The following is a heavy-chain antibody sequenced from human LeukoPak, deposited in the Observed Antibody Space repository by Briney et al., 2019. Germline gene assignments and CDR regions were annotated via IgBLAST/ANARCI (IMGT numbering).Heavy chain of an antibody. Sequence: GGSLRLSCAASGFTFSSYGMHWVRQAPGKGLEWVAFIRYDGSNKYYADSVKGRFTISRDNSKNTLYLQMTSPRAEDTDVYYCAIGGFLDYYGSGRSYYYYYMDVWGKGTTVTVSS. CDR2: IRYDGSNK. D-gene: IGHD3-10*01. CDR1: GFTFSSYG. V-gene: IGHV3-30*02. J-gene: IGHJ6*03. CDR3: AIGGFLDYYGSGRSYYYYYMDV.